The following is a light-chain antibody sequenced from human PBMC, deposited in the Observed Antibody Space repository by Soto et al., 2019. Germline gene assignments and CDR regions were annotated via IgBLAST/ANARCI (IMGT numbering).Light chain of an antibody. V-gene: IGLV1-44*01. Sequence: QSLLTQPPSASGTPGQRVTISCSGSSSNIGSNAVNWYQQLPGTAPKLFIYSDNQRPSGVPDRVSGSKSATSASLAISGLQSDDEADYFCSVWDDSLNGPVFGGGTKLTVL. CDR2: SDN. CDR3: SVWDDSLNGPV. J-gene: IGLJ3*02. CDR1: SSNIGSNA.